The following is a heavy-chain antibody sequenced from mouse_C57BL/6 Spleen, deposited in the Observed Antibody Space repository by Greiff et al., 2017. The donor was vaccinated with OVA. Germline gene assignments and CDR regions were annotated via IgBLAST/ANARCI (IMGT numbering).Heavy chain of an antibody. V-gene: IGHV2-5*01. Sequence: QVQLQQSGPGLVQPSQSLSITCTVSGFSLTSYGVHWVRQSPGKGLEWLGVIWRGGSTDYNAAFMSRLSITKDNSKSQVFFKMNSLQADDTAIYYGAKMITTVVAPAMDYWGQGTSVTVSS. CDR3: AKMITTVVAPAMDY. CDR1: GFSLTSYG. D-gene: IGHD1-1*01. CDR2: IWRGGST. J-gene: IGHJ4*01.